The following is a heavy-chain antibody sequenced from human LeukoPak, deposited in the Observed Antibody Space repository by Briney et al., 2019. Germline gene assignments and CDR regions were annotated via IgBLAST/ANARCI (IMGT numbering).Heavy chain of an antibody. Sequence: ETLSLTCTVSGGSISSYYWTWVRQAPGKGLEWVAALTRSGANTYYADSVKGRFTISRDNSKSTLSLQLNSLRVEDTAVYYCAKGYSDDWYYFDSWGQGTLVTVSS. D-gene: IGHD6-19*01. CDR1: GGSISSYY. J-gene: IGHJ4*02. CDR3: AKGYSDDWYYFDS. CDR2: LTRSGANT. V-gene: IGHV3-23*01.